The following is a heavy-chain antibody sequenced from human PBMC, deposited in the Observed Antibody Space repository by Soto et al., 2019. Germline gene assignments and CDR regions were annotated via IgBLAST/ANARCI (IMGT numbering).Heavy chain of an antibody. V-gene: IGHV1-18*01. CDR2: ISAYNGNT. J-gene: IGHJ4*02. CDR3: ARESSRICHDY. CDR1: GYTFTSYG. Sequence: QVQLVQSGAEVKKPGASVKVSCKASGYTFTSYGIRWVRQAPGQGLEWMGWISAYNGNTNYAQKLQGRVTRTTGTSTSTAYMELRSVRSDDTAVYYCARESSRICHDYRGQGTLVTFAS.